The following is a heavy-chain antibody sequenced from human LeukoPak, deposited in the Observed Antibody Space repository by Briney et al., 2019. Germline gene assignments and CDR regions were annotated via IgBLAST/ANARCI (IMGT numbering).Heavy chain of an antibody. CDR1: EYTFTGYY. J-gene: IGHJ4*02. Sequence: ASVKVSCKASEYTFTGYYIHWVRQAPGQGLEWMGWIDPNTGDSNYVQKFQGRVTMTRDTSISTAHMELSRLRSEDTAVYYCATVGGSPTHFDYWGQGTLVTVSS. D-gene: IGHD1-26*01. CDR3: ATVGGSPTHFDY. CDR2: IDPNTGDS. V-gene: IGHV1-2*02.